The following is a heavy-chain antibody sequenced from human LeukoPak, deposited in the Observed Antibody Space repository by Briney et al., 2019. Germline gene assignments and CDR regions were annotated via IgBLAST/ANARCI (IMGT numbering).Heavy chain of an antibody. J-gene: IGHJ5*02. Sequence: ASVKVSCKASGYTLTSYDINWVRQATGQGLEWMGWMNPNSGNTGYAQKFQGRVTMTRNTSISTAYMELSSLRSEDTAVYYCARGKLITIFGVVITSNRFDHWGQGTLVTVSS. D-gene: IGHD3-3*01. CDR1: GYTLTSYD. CDR2: MNPNSGNT. V-gene: IGHV1-8*01. CDR3: ARGKLITIFGVVITSNRFDH.